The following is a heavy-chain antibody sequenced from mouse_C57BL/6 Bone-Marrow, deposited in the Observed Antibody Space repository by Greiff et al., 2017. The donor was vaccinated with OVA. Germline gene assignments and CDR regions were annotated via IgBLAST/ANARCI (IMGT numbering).Heavy chain of an antibody. CDR3: TGGNYAFAY. Sequence: EVQLPPSGTVLARPGASVKMFCKTFGYPFTSHWMHWVKQRPGQGLEWIGAIYPGNSDTSYNQKFKGKAKLTAVTSASTAYMELSSLTNEDSAVYYCTGGNYAFAYWGQGTLVTVSA. V-gene: IGHV1-5*01. CDR2: IYPGNSDT. CDR1: GYPFTSHW. J-gene: IGHJ3*01. D-gene: IGHD2-1*01.